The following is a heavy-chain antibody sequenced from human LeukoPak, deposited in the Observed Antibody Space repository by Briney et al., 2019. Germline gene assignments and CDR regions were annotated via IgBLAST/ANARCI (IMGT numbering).Heavy chain of an antibody. Sequence: GGSLRLSCVASGFTFSSYAMSWVRQAPGKGLEWVSALSASGGTTYYADSVKGRFTISRDNSKNTLYLQMSSLRAEDTAVYYCAKEPREYCSSTSCPNWIDPWGQGTLVTVSS. V-gene: IGHV3-23*01. CDR2: LSASGGTT. J-gene: IGHJ5*02. CDR3: AKEPREYCSSTSCPNWIDP. D-gene: IGHD2-2*01. CDR1: GFTFSSYA.